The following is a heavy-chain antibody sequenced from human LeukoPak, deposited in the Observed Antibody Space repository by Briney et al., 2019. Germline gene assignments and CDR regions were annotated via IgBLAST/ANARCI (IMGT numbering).Heavy chain of an antibody. Sequence: SQTLSLTCTVSGGSISSGGYYWSWIRQPPGKGLEWIGYTYHSGSTNYNPSLKSRVTISVDKSKNQFSLKLSSVTAADTAVYYCARDSLYYYGSGTRYGMDVWGQGTTVTVSS. CDR2: TYHSGST. J-gene: IGHJ6*02. V-gene: IGHV4-30-2*01. CDR1: GGSISSGGYY. CDR3: ARDSLYYYGSGTRYGMDV. D-gene: IGHD3-10*01.